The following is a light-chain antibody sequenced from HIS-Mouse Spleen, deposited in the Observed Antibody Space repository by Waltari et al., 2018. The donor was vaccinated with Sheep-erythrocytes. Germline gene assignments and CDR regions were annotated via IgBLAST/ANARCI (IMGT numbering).Light chain of an antibody. CDR2: GNS. V-gene: IGLV1-40*01. J-gene: IGLJ3*02. Sequence: QSVLTQPPSVSGAPGQRVTLSFTGSSPNIGAGYDVHWYQQLPGTAPKLLIYGNSNRPSGVPDRFSGSKSGTSASLAITGLQAEDEADYYCQSYDSSLSGSVFGGGTKLTVL. CDR1: SPNIGAGYD. CDR3: QSYDSSLSGSV.